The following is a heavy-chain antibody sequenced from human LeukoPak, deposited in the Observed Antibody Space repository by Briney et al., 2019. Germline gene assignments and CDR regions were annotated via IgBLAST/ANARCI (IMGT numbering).Heavy chain of an antibody. J-gene: IGHJ2*01. V-gene: IGHV4-34*01. Sequence: PSETLSLTCVVYRGSSSGYYWSWIRQPPGKGLEWIGEIIHSGSTNYNPSLKSRVTISIDTSKNQFSLKLSSVTVGDTDVYYCARGRGYYGSGRGYWYFDLWGRGTLVTVSS. CDR1: RGSSSGYY. CDR3: ARGRGYYGSGRGYWYFDL. D-gene: IGHD3-10*01. CDR2: IIHSGST.